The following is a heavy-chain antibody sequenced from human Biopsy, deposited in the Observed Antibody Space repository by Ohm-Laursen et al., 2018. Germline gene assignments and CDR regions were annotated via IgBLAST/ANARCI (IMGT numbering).Heavy chain of an antibody. CDR1: GYTFPDYD. CDR2: LTPKTGKT. D-gene: IGHD3-3*01. CDR3: ERGGYDLDNW. V-gene: IGHV1-8*01. Sequence: DTVNHSCKAPGYTFPDYDVKSSRQATGQGFEWVGWLTPKTGKTGYTQKLQGRLTMTRNTSTSTAYMELSSLRSEDTSIYYGERGGYDLDNW. J-gene: IGHJ5*01.